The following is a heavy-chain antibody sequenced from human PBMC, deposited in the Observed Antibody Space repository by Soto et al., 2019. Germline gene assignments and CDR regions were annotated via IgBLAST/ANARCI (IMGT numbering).Heavy chain of an antibody. V-gene: IGHV4-34*01. CDR1: GGSFSGYY. J-gene: IGHJ3*02. D-gene: IGHD2-15*01. CDR3: AREYCSGGSCDHDAFDI. CDR2: INHSGST. Sequence: SETLSLTRAVYGGSFSGYYWSWIRQPPGKGLEWIGEINHSGSTNYNPSLKSRVTISVDTSKNQFSLKLSSVTAADTAVYYCAREYCSGGSCDHDAFDIWGQGTMVTVSS.